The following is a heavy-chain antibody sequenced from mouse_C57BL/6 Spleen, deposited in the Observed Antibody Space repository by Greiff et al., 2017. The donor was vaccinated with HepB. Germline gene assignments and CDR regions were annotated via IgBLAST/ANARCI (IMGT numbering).Heavy chain of an antibody. CDR2: IWRGGST. V-gene: IGHV2-2*01. Sequence: VQLQQSGPGLVQPSQRLSITCTVSGFSLTSYGVHWVSQTPGKGLEWLGVIWRGGSTDYNAALISRMSISKDNSKIQVFFKMNSLQADDTAIYYCARYPAGGAMDYWGPGTSVTVSS. CDR1: GFSLTSYG. CDR3: ARYPAGGAMDY. J-gene: IGHJ4*01.